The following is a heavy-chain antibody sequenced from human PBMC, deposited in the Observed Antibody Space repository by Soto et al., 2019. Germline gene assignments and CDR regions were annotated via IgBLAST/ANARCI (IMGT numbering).Heavy chain of an antibody. CDR1: GGSFSGYY. CDR2: INHSGST. CDR3: AKPSGYYPLDFDY. D-gene: IGHD3-22*01. Sequence: SETLSLTCAVYGGSFSGYYWTWIRQPPGTGLEWIGEINHSGSTNYNPSLKSRVTISVDTSKNQFSLKLTSVRAEDTAVYYCAKPSGYYPLDFDYWGQGTLVTVSS. V-gene: IGHV4-34*01. J-gene: IGHJ4*02.